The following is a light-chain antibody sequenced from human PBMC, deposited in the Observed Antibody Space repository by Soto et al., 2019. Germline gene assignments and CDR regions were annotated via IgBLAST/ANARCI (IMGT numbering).Light chain of an antibody. J-gene: IGKJ1*01. CDR1: QSVNINY. CDR2: GTS. V-gene: IGKV3-20*01. CDR3: QQYDSSPRT. Sequence: EIVLTQSPGTLSLSPGERATLSCRASQSVNINYFAWYQQKSGQAPRLLIYGTSNRASGIPDRFSGSGSGTDFTLSISGLEPEDFAVYFCQQYDSSPRTFGQGTKVEIK.